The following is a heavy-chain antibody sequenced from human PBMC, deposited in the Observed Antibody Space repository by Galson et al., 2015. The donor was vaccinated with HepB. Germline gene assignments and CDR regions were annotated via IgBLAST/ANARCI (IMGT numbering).Heavy chain of an antibody. V-gene: IGHV3-7*01. D-gene: IGHD4-23*01. J-gene: IGHJ4*02. CDR3: ARVPSGGQTMDY. CDR1: EFIFSNYW. CDR2: IKQDGSEK. Sequence: SLRLSCAASEFIFSNYWMSWVRQAPGKGLEWVANIKQDGSEKNYVDSVEGRFTISRDNARNSLYLQMNSLRAEDTALYYCARVPSGGQTMDYWGQGTLVTVSS.